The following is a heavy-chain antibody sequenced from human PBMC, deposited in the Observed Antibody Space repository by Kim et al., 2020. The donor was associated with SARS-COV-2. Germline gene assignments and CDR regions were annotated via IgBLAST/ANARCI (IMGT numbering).Heavy chain of an antibody. J-gene: IGHJ6*02. CDR3: AKGIDILTGYFAMDV. V-gene: IGHV3-23*01. D-gene: IGHD3-9*01. Sequence: ADSVKGRFIISRDNSKSTLYLQMNSLRAEDTAVYYCAKGIDILTGYFAMDVWGQGTTVTVSS.